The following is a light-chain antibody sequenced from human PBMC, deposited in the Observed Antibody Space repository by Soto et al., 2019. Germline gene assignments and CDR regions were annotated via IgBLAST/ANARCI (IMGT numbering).Light chain of an antibody. CDR1: QDISNY. V-gene: IGKV1-33*01. CDR2: DAS. CDR3: QQYDNLLT. J-gene: IGKJ1*01. Sequence: DIEMTQSPSSLSASVGDRVTITCQASQDISNYLNWYQQKPGKAPKLLIYDASNLETVVPSRFSGSGSGTDFTFTISSLQPENIETYYCQQYDNLLTFGQGTKVEIK.